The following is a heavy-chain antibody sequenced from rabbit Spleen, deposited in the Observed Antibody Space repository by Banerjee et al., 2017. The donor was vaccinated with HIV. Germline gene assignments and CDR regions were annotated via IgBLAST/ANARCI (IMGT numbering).Heavy chain of an antibody. D-gene: IGHD8-1*01. CDR3: ARDTGSSFSSYGMDL. CDR1: GFSFSSSYY. CDR2: IYVSSGST. J-gene: IGHJ6*01. V-gene: IGHV1S40*01. Sequence: QSLEESGGDLVKPGASLTLTCTASGFSFSSSYYMCWVRQAPGKGLEWIACIYVSSGSTYYANWAKGRFTISKTSSTTVTLQMTSLTAADTATYFCARDTGSSFSSYGMDLWGPGTLVTVS.